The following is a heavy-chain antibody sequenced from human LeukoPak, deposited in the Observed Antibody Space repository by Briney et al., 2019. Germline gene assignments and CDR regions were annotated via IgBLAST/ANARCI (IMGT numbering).Heavy chain of an antibody. D-gene: IGHD6-13*01. V-gene: IGHV1-46*01. CDR2: INTSGGST. Sequence: ASVKVSCKASGYTFTSYYMHWVRQAPGQGLEGMGIINTSGGSTSYAQKFQGRVTMTRDTSTSTVYMELSSLRSEDTAVYYCARDGLRGAAAELWGQGTLVTVSS. J-gene: IGHJ4*02. CDR3: ARDGLRGAAAEL. CDR1: GYTFTSYY.